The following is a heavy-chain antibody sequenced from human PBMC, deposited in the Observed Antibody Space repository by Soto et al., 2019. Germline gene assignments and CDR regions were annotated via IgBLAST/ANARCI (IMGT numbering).Heavy chain of an antibody. D-gene: IGHD4-4*01. CDR1: GFTFSSYG. V-gene: IGHV3-33*01. CDR3: ARGFTGTTSYYTMDV. CDR2: IWYDGSEK. J-gene: IGHJ6*02. Sequence: GGSLRLSCVASGFTFSSYGMHWVRQAPGKGLEWVAVIWYDGSEKYYADSVKGRITISRDDSKNTLYLQMNSLRAEDTAVYYCARGFTGTTSYYTMDVWGQGTTVTVSS.